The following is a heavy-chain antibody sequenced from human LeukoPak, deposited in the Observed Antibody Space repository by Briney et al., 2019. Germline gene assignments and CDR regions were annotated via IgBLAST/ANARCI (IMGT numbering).Heavy chain of an antibody. CDR2: IRYDGSNK. D-gene: IGHD3-10*01. Sequence: PGGSLRLSCAASGFTFSSYGMHWVRQAPGKGLEWVAFIRYDGSNKYYADSVKGRFTISRDNSKNKLYLQMNSLRAEDTAVYYCAKDRRPSYYYGSGSYPLDYWGQGTLVTVSS. CDR3: AKDRRPSYYYGSGSYPLDY. CDR1: GFTFSSYG. J-gene: IGHJ4*02. V-gene: IGHV3-30*02.